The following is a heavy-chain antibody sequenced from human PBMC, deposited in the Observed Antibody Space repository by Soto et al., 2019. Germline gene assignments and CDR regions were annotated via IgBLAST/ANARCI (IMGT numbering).Heavy chain of an antibody. Sequence: QVQLQESGPGLVKPSGTLSPTCAVSSGSISTSNWWSWVRQPTGKGLEWIGEIYHSGSTNYNPSLKSRVTISVDKSKNQFSLNLNSVTAADTAVYYCTRQITGTNGFDYWGQGTLVTVSS. D-gene: IGHD1-7*01. CDR3: TRQITGTNGFDY. CDR2: IYHSGST. V-gene: IGHV4-4*02. CDR1: SGSISTSNW. J-gene: IGHJ4*02.